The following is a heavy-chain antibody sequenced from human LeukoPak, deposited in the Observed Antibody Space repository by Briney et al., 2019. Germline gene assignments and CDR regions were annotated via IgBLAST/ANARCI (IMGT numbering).Heavy chain of an antibody. CDR2: ISGSGGST. Sequence: GASLRLSCAASGFTFSSYAMSWVRQAPGKGLEWVSAISGSGGSTYYADSVKGRFTISRDNSKNSLYLQMNSLRAEDTAVYYCATIGYCSGGSCYRLYYYYGMDVWGKGTTVTVSS. J-gene: IGHJ6*04. CDR3: ATIGYCSGGSCYRLYYYYGMDV. V-gene: IGHV3-23*01. D-gene: IGHD2-15*01. CDR1: GFTFSSYA.